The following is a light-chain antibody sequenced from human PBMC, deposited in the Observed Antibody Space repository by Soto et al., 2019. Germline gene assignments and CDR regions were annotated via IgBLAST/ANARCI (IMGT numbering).Light chain of an antibody. V-gene: IGKV1-39*01. J-gene: IGKJ2*01. CDR1: QSISSY. CDR3: QQRYSTPRT. Sequence: DLPMTQSPSSLSASVGDRVTITCRASQSISSYLNWYQQKPGKAPKLLIYAASSLQSGVPSRFSGSGPGTDFTLTISSLQPEDFATYYCQQRYSTPRTFRQGTKLEIK. CDR2: AAS.